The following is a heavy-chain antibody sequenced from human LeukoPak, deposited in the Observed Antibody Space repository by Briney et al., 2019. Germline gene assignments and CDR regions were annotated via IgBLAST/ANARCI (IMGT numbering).Heavy chain of an antibody. CDR3: AARYYYDSSGYPRGLDAFDI. V-gene: IGHV4-59*11. D-gene: IGHD3-22*01. CDR2: IYYSGST. CDR1: GGSISSHY. J-gene: IGHJ3*02. Sequence: SETLSLTCTVSGGSISSHYWSWIRQPPGKGLEWIGYIYYSGSTNYNSSLKSRVTISVDTSKNQFSLKLSSVTAADTAVYYCAARYYYDSSGYPRGLDAFDIWGQGTMVTVSS.